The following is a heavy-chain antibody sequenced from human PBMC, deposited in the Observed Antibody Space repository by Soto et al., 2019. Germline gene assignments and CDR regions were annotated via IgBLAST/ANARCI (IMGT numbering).Heavy chain of an antibody. Sequence: VKVSCKASGYTFTSYAMHWVRQAPGQRLEWMGWINAGNGNTKYSQKFQGRVTITRDTSASTAYMELSSLRSEDTAVYYCARVVQQLVSPFDYWGQGTLVTVSS. D-gene: IGHD6-13*01. CDR3: ARVVQQLVSPFDY. J-gene: IGHJ4*02. V-gene: IGHV1-3*01. CDR2: INAGNGNT. CDR1: GYTFTSYA.